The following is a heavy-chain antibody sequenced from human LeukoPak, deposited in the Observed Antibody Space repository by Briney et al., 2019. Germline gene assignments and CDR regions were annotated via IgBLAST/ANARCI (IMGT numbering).Heavy chain of an antibody. V-gene: IGHV1-18*01. CDR1: GYTFTSYG. D-gene: IGHD2-2*01. CDR2: ISAYNGNT. CDR3: ARDIVVVPAAIWADYYYYGMDV. J-gene: IGHJ6*01. Sequence: ASVKVSCKASGYTFTSYGISWVRQAPGQGLEWMGWISAYNGNTNYAQKLQGRVTMTTDTSTSTAYMELGSLRSDDTAVYYCARDIVVVPAAIWADYYYYGMDVWGQGTTVTVSS.